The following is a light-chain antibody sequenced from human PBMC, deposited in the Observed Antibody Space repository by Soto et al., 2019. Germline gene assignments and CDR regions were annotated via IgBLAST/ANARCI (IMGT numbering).Light chain of an antibody. J-gene: IGLJ2*01. V-gene: IGLV4-69*01. CDR1: SGPSSYT. Sequence: QPVLAQSPSASASLGASVKLTCTLTSGPSSYTIAWHQQQPGRGPRYLMKINSDGSHMKGDGIPARFSGYSSESERHLTISNVQSEDEADYYCQTWDSAIRVFGGGTKLTVL. CDR2: INSDGSH. CDR3: QTWDSAIRV.